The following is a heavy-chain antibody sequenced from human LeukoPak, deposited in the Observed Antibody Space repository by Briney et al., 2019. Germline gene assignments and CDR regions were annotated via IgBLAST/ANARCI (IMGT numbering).Heavy chain of an antibody. CDR1: GYTITNNY. CDR2: INPSGTGT. D-gene: IGHD5-24*01. J-gene: IGHJ5*02. V-gene: IGHV1-46*01. Sequence: AAVPVSCKASGYTITNNYMHCVRQAPGQRLEWIGVINPSGTGTSHAQQSFRRNTMSRDTSTSTVYMVLSSLRSEHTAFYYCATDHSMANTAWWFDPSGQGTLVSVSS. CDR3: ATDHSMANTAWWFDP.